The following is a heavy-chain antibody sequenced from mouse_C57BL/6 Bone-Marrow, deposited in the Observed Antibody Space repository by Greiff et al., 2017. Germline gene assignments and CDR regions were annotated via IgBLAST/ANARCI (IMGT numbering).Heavy chain of an antibody. CDR3: ARRWAY. Sequence: QVQLQQSGAELVRPGTSVKVSCKASGYAFTNYLIEWVKQRPGQGLEWIGVINPGSGGTNYNEKFKGKVTLTADKSSSTDYMQLSSLTSEDSAVYFCARRWAYWGQGTLVTVSA. V-gene: IGHV1-54*01. CDR2: INPGSGGT. CDR1: GYAFTNYL. D-gene: IGHD1-1*02. J-gene: IGHJ3*01.